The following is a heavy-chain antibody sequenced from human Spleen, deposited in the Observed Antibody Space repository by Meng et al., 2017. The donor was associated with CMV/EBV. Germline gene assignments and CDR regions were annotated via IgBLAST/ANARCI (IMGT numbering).Heavy chain of an antibody. Sequence: GGSLRLSCAVSGFTFSDYYMTWVRQAPGKGLEWVSSVYSSGTYIYYADSVKGRFTVSRDNSKTSLLLQMNSLRAEDSGLYYCTRVWSGYLGKMDVWGQGTTVTVSS. CDR1: GFTFSDYY. J-gene: IGHJ6*02. CDR3: TRVWSGYLGKMDV. D-gene: IGHD3-3*01. CDR2: VYSSGTYI. V-gene: IGHV3-21*01.